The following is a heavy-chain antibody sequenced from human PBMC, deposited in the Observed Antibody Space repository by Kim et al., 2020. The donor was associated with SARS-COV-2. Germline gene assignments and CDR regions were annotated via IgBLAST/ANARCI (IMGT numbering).Heavy chain of an antibody. Sequence: SETLSLTCAVYGGSFSGYYWSWIRQPPGKGLEWIGEINHSGSTNYNPSLKSRVTISVDTSKNQFSLKLSSVTAADTAVYYCARSRGTTVTNGDLDYWGQGTLVTVSS. J-gene: IGHJ4*02. CDR2: INHSGST. V-gene: IGHV4-34*01. D-gene: IGHD4-17*01. CDR1: GGSFSGYY. CDR3: ARSRGTTVTNGDLDY.